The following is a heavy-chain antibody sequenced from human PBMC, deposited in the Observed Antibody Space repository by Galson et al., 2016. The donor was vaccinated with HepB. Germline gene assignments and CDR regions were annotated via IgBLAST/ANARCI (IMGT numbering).Heavy chain of an antibody. CDR3: ATEDDYYYYGMDV. V-gene: IGHV1-2*06. CDR1: GYTFTGYY. J-gene: IGHJ6*02. CDR2: INPNRGGT. Sequence: QSGAEVKKPGESLKISCKASGYTFTGYYIHWVRQAPGQGLEWMGRINPNRGGTNYAQKFQGRVAMTSDTSISTAYMELSSLRSDDTAVYYCATEDDYYYYGMDVWGQGTTVTVSS.